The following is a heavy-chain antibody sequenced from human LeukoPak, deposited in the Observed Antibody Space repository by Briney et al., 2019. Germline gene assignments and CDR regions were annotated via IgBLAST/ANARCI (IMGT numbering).Heavy chain of an antibody. CDR1: GGSISSGSYY. V-gene: IGHV4-61*02. CDR2: IYTSGST. CDR3: ARRGVRGVIIRHYYYYMDV. Sequence: KPSQTLSLTCTVSGGSISSGSYYWSWIRQPAGKGLEWIGRIYTSGSTNYNPSLKSRVTISVDTSKNQFSLKLSSVTAADTAVYYCARRGVRGVIIRHYYYYMDVWGKGTTVTISS. J-gene: IGHJ6*03. D-gene: IGHD3-10*01.